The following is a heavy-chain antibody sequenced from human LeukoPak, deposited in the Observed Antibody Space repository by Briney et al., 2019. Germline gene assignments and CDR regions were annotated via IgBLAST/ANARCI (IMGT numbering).Heavy chain of an antibody. CDR1: GGTFSSYA. CDR2: IIPIFGTA. Sequence: ASVKVSCKASGGTFSSYAISWVRQAPGQGPEWMGRIIPIFGTANYAQKFQGRVTITTDESTSTAYMELSSLRSEDTAVYYCARGPYYYDSSGYDPVFDYWGQGTLVTVSS. CDR3: ARGPYYYDSSGYDPVFDY. D-gene: IGHD3-22*01. J-gene: IGHJ4*02. V-gene: IGHV1-69*05.